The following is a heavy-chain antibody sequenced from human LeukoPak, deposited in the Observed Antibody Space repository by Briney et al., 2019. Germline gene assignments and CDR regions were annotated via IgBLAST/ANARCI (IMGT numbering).Heavy chain of an antibody. D-gene: IGHD3-22*01. V-gene: IGHV1-2*02. CDR3: ARDRTDYYDSNAYYPNWFDP. Sequence: ASVKVSCKASGYTFTGYYIHWVRQAPGQGLESMGWITPNSGGTNYAQKFQGRVTMTRDTSISTVYMELSRLRSDDTAVYYCARDRTDYYDSNAYYPNWFDPWGQGTLVTVSS. J-gene: IGHJ5*02. CDR1: GYTFTGYY. CDR2: ITPNSGGT.